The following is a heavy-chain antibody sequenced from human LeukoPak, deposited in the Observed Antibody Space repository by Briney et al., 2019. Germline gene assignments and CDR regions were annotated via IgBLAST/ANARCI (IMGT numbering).Heavy chain of an antibody. D-gene: IGHD3-22*01. Sequence: SETLSLTCTVSGGSISSYYWSWIRQPPGKGLEWIGYIYYSGSTYYNPSLKSRVTISVDTSKNQFSLKLSSVTAADTAVYYCARDRTRYDSDGYYYYFDYWGQGTLVTVSS. CDR1: GGSISSYY. J-gene: IGHJ4*02. V-gene: IGHV4-59*12. CDR3: ARDRTRYDSDGYYYYFDY. CDR2: IYYSGST.